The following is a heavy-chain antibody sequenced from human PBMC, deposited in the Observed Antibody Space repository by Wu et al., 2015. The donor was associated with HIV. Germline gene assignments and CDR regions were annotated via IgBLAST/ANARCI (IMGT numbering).Heavy chain of an antibody. D-gene: IGHD3-10*01. Sequence: QIQLVQSGAEVKKPGASVKVSCKASGYSFSDYHIHWVRQAPGQGLEWMGRVNPNNGATKVAEKFRGRVSMTTDTSITTAYMDIHGLTSDDTAVYFCARDRGDHFYYYAMDTWGRGTTVSVSS. J-gene: IGHJ6*02. CDR3: ARDRGDHFYYYAMDT. CDR1: GYSFSDYH. V-gene: IGHV1-2*02. CDR2: VNPNNGAT.